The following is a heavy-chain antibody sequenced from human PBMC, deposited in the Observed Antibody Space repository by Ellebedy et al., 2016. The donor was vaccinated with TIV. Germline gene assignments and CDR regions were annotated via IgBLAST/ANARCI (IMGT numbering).Heavy chain of an antibody. V-gene: IGHV3-7*01. D-gene: IGHD4-17*01. CDR2: IRGDSEK. CDR3: ARRGSYGDYAVQINNWFGS. CDR1: GFSFRSYW. Sequence: GESLKISCAASGFSFRSYWMSWVRQAPGKGLEWVANIRGDSEKYYVDSVKGRFIISRDNSKNTLYLQMHSLRVEDTAVYYCARRGSYGDYAVQINNWFGSWGQGTLVTVSS. J-gene: IGHJ5*01.